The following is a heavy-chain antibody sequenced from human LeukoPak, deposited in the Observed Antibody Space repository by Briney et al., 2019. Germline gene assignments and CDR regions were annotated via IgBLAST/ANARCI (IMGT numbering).Heavy chain of an antibody. V-gene: IGHV4-39*07. J-gene: IGHJ4*02. CDR3: AREGNSYYDY. CDR2: NFYTGRP. CDR1: GASISGSGYY. Sequence: SETLSLTCAVSGASISGSGYYWGWIRQSPGKGLEWIGENFYTGRPNFNPSFQSRITMPVDKSNNQFFLLLTSFTVAGTSLCYCAREGNSYYDYWGQGIMVSV. D-gene: IGHD4-11*01.